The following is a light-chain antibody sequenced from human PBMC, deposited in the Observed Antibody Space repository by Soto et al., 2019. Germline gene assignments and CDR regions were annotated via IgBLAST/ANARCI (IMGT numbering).Light chain of an antibody. CDR2: GAS. J-gene: IGKJ1*01. Sequence: EIVMTQSPATLSVSPAERATLSCRASQSVSSNLARYQQKPGQAPRPLIYGASTRATGIPARFSGSGSGTEFTLTISSLQSEDFAAYYCQQYNNWPLTFGQGTKVDI. V-gene: IGKV3-15*01. CDR1: QSVSSN. CDR3: QQYNNWPLT.